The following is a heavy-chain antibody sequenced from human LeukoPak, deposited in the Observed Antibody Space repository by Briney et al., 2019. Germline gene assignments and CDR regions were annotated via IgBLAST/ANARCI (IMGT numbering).Heavy chain of an antibody. D-gene: IGHD1-26*01. J-gene: IGHJ4*02. CDR1: GYTFTSYD. CDR2: MNPNSGNT. V-gene: IGHV1-8*01. CDR3: AGGMAGSGSYYDGPDY. Sequence: ASVKVSCKASGYTFTSYDINWVRQATGQGLEWMGWMNPNSGNTGYAQKFQGRVTMTRNTSISTAYMELSRLRSDDTAVYYCAGGMAGSGSYYDGPDYWGQGTLVTVSS.